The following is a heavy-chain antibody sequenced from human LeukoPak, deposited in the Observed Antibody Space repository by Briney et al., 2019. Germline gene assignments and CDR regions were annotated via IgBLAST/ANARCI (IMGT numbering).Heavy chain of an antibody. Sequence: GGSLTLSCAASGCTFSSYTMNWIRQAPGKGLEWVSSISCSSSYIYYADSVKGRFTISRDNAKNSLYLQMNSLRAEDTAVYYCARDTYDILTGYYKWAFDIWGQGTMVTVSS. V-gene: IGHV3-21*06. J-gene: IGHJ3*02. CDR3: ARDTYDILTGYYKWAFDI. CDR2: ISCSSSYI. D-gene: IGHD3-9*01. CDR1: GCTFSSYT.